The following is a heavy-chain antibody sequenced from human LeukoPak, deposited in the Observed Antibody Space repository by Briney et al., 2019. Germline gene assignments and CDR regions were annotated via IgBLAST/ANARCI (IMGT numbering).Heavy chain of an antibody. CDR2: VDPEDGET. D-gene: IGHD1-26*01. V-gene: IGHV1-69-2*01. Sequence: ASVKISCKVSGYTFTDYYMHWVQQAPGKGLEWMELVDPEDGETIYAEEFQGRVTITADTSTDTAYMELSSLRSEDTAVYYCATLSSGGLVPYYFDYWGQGNLVHVFS. CDR1: GYTFTDYY. CDR3: ATLSSGGLVPYYFDY. J-gene: IGHJ4*02.